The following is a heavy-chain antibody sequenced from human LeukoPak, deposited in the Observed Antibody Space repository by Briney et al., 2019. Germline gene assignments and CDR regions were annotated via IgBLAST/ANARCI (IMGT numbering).Heavy chain of an antibody. V-gene: IGHV4-39*01. CDR3: ARRPGEYGGNDFDY. CDR1: GGSISSNSYY. CDR2: IYFSGST. D-gene: IGHD4/OR15-4a*01. Sequence: SETLSLTCSVSGGSISSNSYYGGWIRQPPGKGLEWIGTIYFSGSTYCNPSLKSRVTVSVDTSKNQFSLKLSSVTAADTAVYYCARRPGEYGGNDFDYWGQGTLVTVSS. J-gene: IGHJ4*02.